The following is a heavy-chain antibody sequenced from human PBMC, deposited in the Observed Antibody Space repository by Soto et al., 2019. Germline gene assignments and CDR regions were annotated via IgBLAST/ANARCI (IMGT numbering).Heavy chain of an antibody. D-gene: IGHD3-3*01. CDR2: IIPIFGTA. V-gene: IGHV1-69*13. CDR1: GGTFSSYA. J-gene: IGHJ6*02. CDR3: ARDFMSDFWSGYYPVYGLDV. Sequence: SVKVSCKASGGTFSSYAISWVRQAPGQVLEWMGGIIPIFGTANYAQKFQGRVTITADESTSTAYMELSSLRSEDTAVYYCARDFMSDFWSGYYPVYGLDVWGQGNTVPVS.